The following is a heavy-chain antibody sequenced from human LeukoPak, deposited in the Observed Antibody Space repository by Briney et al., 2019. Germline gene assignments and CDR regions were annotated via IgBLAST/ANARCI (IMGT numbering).Heavy chain of an antibody. V-gene: IGHV4-39*07. CDR3: ASGNIGGNEGEYYFDY. D-gene: IGHD4-23*01. Sequence: SETLSLTCTVSGGSISSSSYYWGWIRQPPGKGLEWIGSIYHSGSTYYNPSLKSRVTISVDTSKNQFSLKLSSVTAADTAVYYCASGNIGGNEGEYYFDYWGQGTLVTVSS. CDR2: IYHSGST. J-gene: IGHJ4*02. CDR1: GGSISSSSYY.